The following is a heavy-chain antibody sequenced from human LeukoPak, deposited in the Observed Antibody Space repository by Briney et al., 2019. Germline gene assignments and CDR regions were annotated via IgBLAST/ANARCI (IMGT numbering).Heavy chain of an antibody. Sequence: GGSLRLSCAASGFTFSHYAVHWVRQAPGKGLEWVALISYDGSNKYYADSVKGRFTISRDNFKNTLYLQMNSLRAEDTAVYYCARVGSSGYYAFDYWGQGTLVIVSS. CDR3: ARVGSSGYYAFDY. D-gene: IGHD3-22*01. CDR2: ISYDGSNK. CDR1: GFTFSHYA. V-gene: IGHV3-30-3*01. J-gene: IGHJ4*02.